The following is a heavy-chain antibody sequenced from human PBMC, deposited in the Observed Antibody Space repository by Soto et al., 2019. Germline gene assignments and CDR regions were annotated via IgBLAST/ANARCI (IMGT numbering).Heavy chain of an antibody. D-gene: IGHD6-13*01. CDR1: GFTVSFYS. CDR3: ARVPIAADEHFDY. CDR2: ISSTSSTI. Sequence: EVQLVESGGGLVQPGGSLRLSCAASGFTVSFYSMNWFRQAPGKVLEWVSYISSTSSTIDYADSAKGRFTISRDNPTTSLYLQMNSLRAEDTAVYYGARVPIAADEHFDYWGQGTLVTVSS. V-gene: IGHV3-48*01. J-gene: IGHJ4*02.